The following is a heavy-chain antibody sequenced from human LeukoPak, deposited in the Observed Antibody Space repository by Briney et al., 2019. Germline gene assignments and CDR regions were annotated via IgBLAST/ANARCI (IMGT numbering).Heavy chain of an antibody. CDR2: IYPGDSDT. J-gene: IGHJ4*02. D-gene: IGHD6-13*01. V-gene: IGHV5-51*01. CDR3: ARLLGSSSSSWASFDY. Sequence: GESLKISCKGSGYSFTSYWIGWVRQMPGKGLEWMGIIYPGDSDTRYSPSFQGQVTISADKSISTAYLQWSSLKASDTAMYYCARLLGSSSSSWASFDYWGRGTLVTVSS. CDR1: GYSFTSYW.